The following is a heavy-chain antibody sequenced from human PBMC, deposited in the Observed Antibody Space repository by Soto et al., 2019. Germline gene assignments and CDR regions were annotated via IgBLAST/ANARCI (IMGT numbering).Heavy chain of an antibody. D-gene: IGHD5-18*01. CDR2: IIPIFGTA. CDR3: ARARGYSYGYPTLDAFDI. J-gene: IGHJ3*02. CDR1: GGTFSSYA. Sequence: SVKVSCKASGGTFSSYAISWVRQAPGQGLEWMGGIIPIFGTANYAQKFQGRVTITADESTSTAYMELSSLRSEDTAVYYCARARGYSYGYPTLDAFDIWGQGTMVTVSS. V-gene: IGHV1-69*13.